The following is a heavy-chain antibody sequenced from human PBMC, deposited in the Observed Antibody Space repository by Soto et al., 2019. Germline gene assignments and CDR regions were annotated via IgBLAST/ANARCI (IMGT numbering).Heavy chain of an antibody. Sequence: SETLSLTCAVYGGSFSSYYWSWIRQPPGKGLEWIGEINHSGSTNYNPSLKSRVTISVDTSKNQFSLKLSSVTAADTAVYYCARVRRRLNSSSPYCYYYGMDVWGQGTTVTVSS. V-gene: IGHV4-34*01. CDR1: GGSFSSYY. CDR2: INHSGST. J-gene: IGHJ6*02. D-gene: IGHD6-6*01. CDR3: ARVRRRLNSSSPYCYYYGMDV.